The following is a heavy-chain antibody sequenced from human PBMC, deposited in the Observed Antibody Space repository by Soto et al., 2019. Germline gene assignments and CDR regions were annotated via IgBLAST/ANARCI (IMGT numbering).Heavy chain of an antibody. D-gene: IGHD6-13*01. Sequence: SETLSLTCTVSGGSISSSSYYWGWIRQPPGKGLEWIGSIYYSGSTYYNPSLKSRVTISVDTSKNQFSLKLSSVTAADTAVYYCATLGSIAAAGLPFDYWGQGTLVTVSS. CDR3: ATLGSIAAAGLPFDY. J-gene: IGHJ4*02. V-gene: IGHV4-39*01. CDR2: IYYSGST. CDR1: GGSISSSSYY.